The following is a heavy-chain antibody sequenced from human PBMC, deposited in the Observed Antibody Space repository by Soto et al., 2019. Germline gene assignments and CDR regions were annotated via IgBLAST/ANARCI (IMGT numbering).Heavy chain of an antibody. CDR1: GFKFSNYA. V-gene: IGHV3-23*01. D-gene: IGHD3-16*01. CDR3: AKDRRAGGNSAFYFDF. CDR2: ISATGGGT. J-gene: IGHJ4*02. Sequence: LRLSCAGSGFKFSNYAMSWVRQAPGKGLEWVSLISATGGGTYYADSVKGRFTISRDNSHNTLYLQVHSLTAEDTAVYYCAKDRRAGGNSAFYFDFWGQGAQVTVSS.